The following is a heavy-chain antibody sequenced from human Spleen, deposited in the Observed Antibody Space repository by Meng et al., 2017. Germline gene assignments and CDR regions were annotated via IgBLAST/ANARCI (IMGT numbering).Heavy chain of an antibody. J-gene: IGHJ3*02. D-gene: IGHD3-10*01. CDR3: AMGLWFGIFRNPDDAFDI. CDR1: GYTFTDYY. Sequence: ASVKVSCKASGYTFTDYYMHWVRQAPGQGLEWMGRINPNSGGADFAQKFQGRVTMTRDTSITTAYMELSRLRSDDTAVYYCAMGLWFGIFRNPDDAFDIWGQGTMVTVSS. CDR2: INPNSGGA. V-gene: IGHV1-2*06.